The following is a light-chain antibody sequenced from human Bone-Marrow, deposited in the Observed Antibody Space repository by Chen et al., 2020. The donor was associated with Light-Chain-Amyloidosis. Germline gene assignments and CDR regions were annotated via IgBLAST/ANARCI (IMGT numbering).Light chain of an antibody. CDR2: DAS. CDR1: QSVGRN. J-gene: IGKJ1*01. Sequence: EVVMTQSPATLSVSPGERVTLSCRASQSVGRNLACYQQKPGQAPRLLIYDASTRASGAPARFSGSGSGTDFTLTITSLQSEDFALYYCQHYDSWPRWTFGQGTKVEI. V-gene: IGKV3-15*01. CDR3: QHYDSWPRWT.